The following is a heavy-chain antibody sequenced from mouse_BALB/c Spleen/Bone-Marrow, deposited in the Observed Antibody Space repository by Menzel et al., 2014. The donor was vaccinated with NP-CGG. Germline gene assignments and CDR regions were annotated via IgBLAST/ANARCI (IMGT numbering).Heavy chain of an antibody. CDR1: GFTFSSYG. Sequence: EAKRMESGGDLVKPGGSLKHSCAATGFTFSSYGTSWVRQTPDKRLEWVATFSSGGSYTYYPDSLKGRFTISRDIAKNTLYLQMSSLKSEDTALYYRARHGLHGDAMVYCGQGTSATIYS. J-gene: IGHJ4*01. CDR2: FSSGGSYT. CDR3: ARHGLHGDAMVY. V-gene: IGHV5-6*01. D-gene: IGHD3-1*01.